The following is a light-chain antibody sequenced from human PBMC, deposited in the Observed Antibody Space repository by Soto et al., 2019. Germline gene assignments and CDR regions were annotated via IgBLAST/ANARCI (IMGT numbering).Light chain of an antibody. V-gene: IGKV3-20*01. CDR1: QSVSSSY. Sequence: EIVLTQSPGTLSLSPGERATLSCRASQSVSSSYLAWYQREPGQAPRLLIYGASSRATGIPDRFSGSGSGTDFTLTISRLEPEEFAVYYCQQYGNSPLTFGGGTKVEIK. CDR3: QQYGNSPLT. J-gene: IGKJ4*01. CDR2: GAS.